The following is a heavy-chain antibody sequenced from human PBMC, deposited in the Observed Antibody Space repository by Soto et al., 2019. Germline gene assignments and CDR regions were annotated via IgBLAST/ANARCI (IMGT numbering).Heavy chain of an antibody. J-gene: IGHJ3*02. CDR1: GFTFSSYG. D-gene: IGHD2-8*01. CDR3: ARDLPVYAIFPDAFDI. Sequence: QVQLVESGGGVVQPGRSLRLSCAASGFTFSSYGMHWVRQAPGKGLEWVAVIWYDGSNKYYADSVKGRFTISRDNSKNTLYLQMNSLRAEDTAVYYCARDLPVYAIFPDAFDIWGQGTMVTVSS. CDR2: IWYDGSNK. V-gene: IGHV3-33*01.